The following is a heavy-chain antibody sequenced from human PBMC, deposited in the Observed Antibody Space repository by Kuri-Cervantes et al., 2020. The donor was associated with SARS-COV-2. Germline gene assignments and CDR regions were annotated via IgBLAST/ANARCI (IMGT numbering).Heavy chain of an antibody. D-gene: IGHD1-1*01. CDR3: ARPRYSPVDYWYFDL. CDR1: GFTFSSYG. V-gene: IGHV3-33*01. Sequence: GESLKISCAASGFTFSSYGMHWVRQAPGKGLEWVAVIWYDGSNKYYADSVKGRFTISRDNSKNTLYLQMNSLRAEDTAVYYCARPRYSPVDYWYFDLWGRGTLVTVSS. CDR2: IWYDGSNK. J-gene: IGHJ2*01.